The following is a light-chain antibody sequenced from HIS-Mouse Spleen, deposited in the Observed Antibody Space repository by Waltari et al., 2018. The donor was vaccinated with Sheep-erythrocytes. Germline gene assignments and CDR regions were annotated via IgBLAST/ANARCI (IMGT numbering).Light chain of an antibody. CDR3: CSYAGSSTPWV. V-gene: IGLV2-23*01. Sequence: QSALTQPRSVSGSPGQSVTISCTGTSSDVGGYNYVPWYQQPPGKAPKFTLYEGSKRPSGVSNLFSGSKSGNTASLTISGLQAEDEADYYCCSYAGSSTPWVFGGGTKLTVL. CDR2: EGS. CDR1: SSDVGGYNY. J-gene: IGLJ3*02.